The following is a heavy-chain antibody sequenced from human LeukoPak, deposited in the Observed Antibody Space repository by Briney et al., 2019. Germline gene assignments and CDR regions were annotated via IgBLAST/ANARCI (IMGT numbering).Heavy chain of an antibody. Sequence: ASVKVSCKASGGTFSSYAISWVRQAPGQGLEWMGGIIPIFGTANSAQKFQGRVTITADESTSTAYMELSSLRSEDTAVYYCARGYCSGGSCYPIDYWGQGTLVTVSS. V-gene: IGHV1-69*13. CDR2: IIPIFGTA. D-gene: IGHD2-15*01. J-gene: IGHJ4*02. CDR3: ARGYCSGGSCYPIDY. CDR1: GGTFSSYA.